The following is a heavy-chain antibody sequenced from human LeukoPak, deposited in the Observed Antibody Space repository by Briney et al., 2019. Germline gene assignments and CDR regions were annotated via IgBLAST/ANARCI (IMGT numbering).Heavy chain of an antibody. CDR2: INHSGST. Sequence: SETLSLTCAVYGGSFSGYYWSWIRQPPGKGLEWIGEINHSGSTNYNPSLKSRVTISVDTSKNQFSLKLTSVTAADTAVYYCARRGYYDTSGNDAFDIWGQGTLVTVSS. CDR3: ARRGYYDTSGNDAFDI. CDR1: GGSFSGYY. V-gene: IGHV4-34*01. D-gene: IGHD3-22*01. J-gene: IGHJ3*02.